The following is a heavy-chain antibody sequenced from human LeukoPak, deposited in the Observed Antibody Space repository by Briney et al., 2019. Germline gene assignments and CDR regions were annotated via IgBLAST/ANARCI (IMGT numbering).Heavy chain of an antibody. CDR2: MNPNSGNT. J-gene: IGHJ5*02. V-gene: IGHV1-8*01. D-gene: IGHD1-26*01. CDR3: ARGERSRWFDP. CDR1: GYTFTSYD. Sequence: ASVKVSCKASGYTFTSYDINWVRQATGQGLEWMGWMNPNSGNTGYAQKYQGRVTMTRNTSISTACMELSSLRSEDTAVYYCARGERSRWFDPWGQGTLVTVSS.